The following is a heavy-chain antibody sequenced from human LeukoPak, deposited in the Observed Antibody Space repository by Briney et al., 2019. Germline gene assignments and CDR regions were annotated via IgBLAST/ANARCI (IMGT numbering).Heavy chain of an antibody. D-gene: IGHD2-15*01. V-gene: IGHV4-39*01. CDR3: ARALGYCSGGSCTRGYNWFDP. J-gene: IGHJ5*02. Sequence: PSEILSLTCTVSGGSISSSDYYWGWIRQPPGKGLEWIGSIYYGGSTYYNPSLKSRVTISVDTSMNQFSLKLSFVTTADTAVYYCARALGYCSGGSCTRGYNWFDPWGQGTLVTAPS. CDR2: IYYGGST. CDR1: GGSISSSDYY.